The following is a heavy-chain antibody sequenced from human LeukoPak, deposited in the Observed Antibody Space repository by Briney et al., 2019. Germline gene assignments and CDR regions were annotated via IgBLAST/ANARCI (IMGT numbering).Heavy chain of an antibody. Sequence: GGSLRLSCAASGFTFSSYIMNWVRQAPGKGLEWVSSISNSSSYIYYADPVKGRFTISSDNAKNSLYLQINSLRAQDTAVYYCAPQLWDHPGPWGQGTLVIVSA. D-gene: IGHD3-16*01. CDR2: ISNSSSYI. J-gene: IGHJ5*02. CDR1: GFTFSSYI. V-gene: IGHV3-21*04. CDR3: APQLWDHPGP.